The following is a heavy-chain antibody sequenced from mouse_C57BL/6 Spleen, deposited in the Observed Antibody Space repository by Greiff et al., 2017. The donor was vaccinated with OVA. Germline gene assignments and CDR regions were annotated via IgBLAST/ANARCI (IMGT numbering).Heavy chain of an antibody. J-gene: IGHJ1*03. CDR2: ISDGGSYT. D-gene: IGHD2-1*01. CDR1: GFTFSSYA. V-gene: IGHV5-4*01. Sequence: EVHLVESGGGLVKPGGSLKLSCAASGFTFSSYAMSWVRQTPEKRLEWVATISDGGSYTYYPDNVKGRFTISRDNAKNNLYLQMSHLKSEDTAMYYCARDKDYYGNFYWYFDVWGTGTTVTVSS. CDR3: ARDKDYYGNFYWYFDV.